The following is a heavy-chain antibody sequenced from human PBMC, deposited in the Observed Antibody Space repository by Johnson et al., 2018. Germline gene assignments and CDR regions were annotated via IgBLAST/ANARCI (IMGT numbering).Heavy chain of an antibody. CDR2: ISWNSGGI. J-gene: IGHJ6*03. D-gene: IGHD2-8*01. CDR1: GFSFDDYA. CDR3: AKGNGYYNYYHMDV. Sequence: VQLVESGGGLVQPGRSLRLSCAASGFSFDDYAMHWVRQAPGKGLDWVSGISWNSGGIGYADSVKGQFTISRDNAKNSLYLQMNSLRAEDTALYFCAKGNGYYNYYHMDVWGKGTTVTV. V-gene: IGHV3-9*01.